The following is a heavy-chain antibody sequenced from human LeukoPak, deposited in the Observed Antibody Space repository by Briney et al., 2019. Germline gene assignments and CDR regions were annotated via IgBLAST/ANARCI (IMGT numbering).Heavy chain of an antibody. CDR1: GFTFSDHF. V-gene: IGHV4-34*01. D-gene: IGHD6-6*01. Sequence: GSLRLSCVVSGFTFSDHFLDWVRQAPGKGLKWIGEINHIGSTNYNPSLKSRVTISVDTSKNQFSLRLSSVTAADTAVYYCARDRVAYSTSPMDYWGQGTQVTVSS. CDR3: ARDRVAYSTSPMDY. CDR2: INHIGST. J-gene: IGHJ4*02.